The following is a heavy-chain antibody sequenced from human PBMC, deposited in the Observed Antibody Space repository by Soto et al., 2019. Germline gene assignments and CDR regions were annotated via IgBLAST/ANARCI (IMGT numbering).Heavy chain of an antibody. CDR3: AREGGNLNWFAP. J-gene: IGHJ5*02. CDR1: GFTFSSYS. V-gene: IGHV3-48*02. D-gene: IGHD2-15*01. Sequence: EVQLVESGGGLVQPGGSLRLSCAASGFTFSSYSMNWVRQAPGKGLEWVSYISSSSSTIYYADSVKGRFTISRDNAKNSHYPQMNSLRDEDTAVYYCAREGGNLNWFAPWGQGTLVTVSS. CDR2: ISSSSSTI.